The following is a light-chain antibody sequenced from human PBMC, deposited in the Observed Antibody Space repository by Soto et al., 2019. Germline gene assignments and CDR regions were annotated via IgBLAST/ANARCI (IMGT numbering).Light chain of an antibody. CDR3: QQYNSYSPT. J-gene: IGKJ1*01. V-gene: IGKV1-5*03. CDR1: QSISVW. CDR2: KAS. Sequence: DIQMTQSPSTLSASVGYRVTITCRASQSISVWLAWYQQKAGKAPNLLIYKASRLESGVPSRFSGSGSETEFTLTISGLRPGDSATYYCQQYNSYSPTFGQGTKVDI.